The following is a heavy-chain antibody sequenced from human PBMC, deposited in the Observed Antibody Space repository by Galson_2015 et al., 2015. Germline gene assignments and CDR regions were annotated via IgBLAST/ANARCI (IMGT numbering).Heavy chain of an antibody. CDR1: GDSVSSHSAA. J-gene: IGHJ4*02. CDR2: AYYRSKWYN. Sequence: CAISGDSVSSHSAAWNWIRQSPSRGLEWLGRAYYRSKWYNDYAVSVKGRTTINPDTSKNQFSLQLNSVTPEDTAVYYCARGRGYSSGWYRGYFDYWGQGTLVTVSS. CDR3: ARGRGYSSGWYRGYFDY. V-gene: IGHV6-1*01. D-gene: IGHD6-19*01.